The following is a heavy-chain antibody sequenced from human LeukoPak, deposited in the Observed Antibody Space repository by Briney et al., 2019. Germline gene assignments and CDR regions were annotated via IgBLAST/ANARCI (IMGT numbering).Heavy chain of an antibody. J-gene: IGHJ5*02. CDR1: GFTFSSYV. V-gene: IGHV3-23*01. Sequence: PGGSLRLSCAASGFTFSSYVMSWVRQAPGKGLEWVAAVTGSGRSTYYVDSVKGRFAISRDNSNNTLYLQMSSLRAEDTAVYYCAGRRPWFDPWGQGALVTVSS. D-gene: IGHD1-1*01. CDR3: AGRRPWFDP. CDR2: VTGSGRST.